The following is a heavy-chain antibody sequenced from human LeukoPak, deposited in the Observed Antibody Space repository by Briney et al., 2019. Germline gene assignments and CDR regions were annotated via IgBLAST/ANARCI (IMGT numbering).Heavy chain of an antibody. CDR1: GYSISSGYY. Sequence: SETLSLTCTVSGYSISSGYYWGWIRQPPGKGLEWIGSIYHSGRTYYNPSLKSRVTISVDTSKNQFSLKLSSVTAADTAVYYCARELSSSSWDFDYWGQGTLVTVSS. V-gene: IGHV4-38-2*02. CDR3: ARELSSSSWDFDY. D-gene: IGHD6-6*01. J-gene: IGHJ4*02. CDR2: IYHSGRT.